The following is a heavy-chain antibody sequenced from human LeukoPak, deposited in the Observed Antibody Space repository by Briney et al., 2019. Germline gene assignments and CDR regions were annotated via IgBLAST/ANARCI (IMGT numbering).Heavy chain of an antibody. Sequence: GGSLRLSCAASGFTFSDNYMSWMRQAPGKGLEWVSYISSSGSTIYYADSVKGRFTISRDNAKNSLYLQMNSLRAEDTAVYYCARSLMNSVRPYYYYYYGMDVWGQGTTVTVSS. V-gene: IGHV3-11*01. D-gene: IGHD1-7*01. CDR1: GFTFSDNY. J-gene: IGHJ6*02. CDR2: ISSSGSTI. CDR3: ARSLMNSVRPYYYYYYGMDV.